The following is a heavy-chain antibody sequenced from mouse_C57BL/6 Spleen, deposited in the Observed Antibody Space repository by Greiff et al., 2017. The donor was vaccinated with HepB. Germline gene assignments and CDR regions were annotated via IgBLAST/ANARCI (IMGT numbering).Heavy chain of an antibody. V-gene: IGHV5-6*02. Sequence: EVKLVESGGDLVKPGGSLKLSCAASGFTFSSYGMSWVRQTPDKRLEWVATISSGGSYTYYPDSVKGRFTISRDNAKNTLYLQMSSLKSEDTAMYYCARPIYYDYDPWFAYWGQGTLVTVSA. CDR2: ISSGGSYT. CDR1: GFTFSSYG. CDR3: ARPIYYDYDPWFAY. D-gene: IGHD2-4*01. J-gene: IGHJ3*01.